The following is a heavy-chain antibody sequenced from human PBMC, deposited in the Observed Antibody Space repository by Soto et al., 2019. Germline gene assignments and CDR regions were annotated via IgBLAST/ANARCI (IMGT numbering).Heavy chain of an antibody. CDR3: ASLRYSSSLLKKPSSGWALLFDY. CDR1: GCSISSSNW. V-gene: IGHV4-4*02. D-gene: IGHD6-13*01. Sequence: PWETLSLTCAVSGCSISSSNWWSWVRQPPGKGLEWIGEIYHSGSTNYNPSLKSRVTISVDKSKNQFSLKLSSVTAADTAVYYCASLRYSSSLLKKPSSGWALLFDYWGQGTLVTVSS. J-gene: IGHJ4*02. CDR2: IYHSGST.